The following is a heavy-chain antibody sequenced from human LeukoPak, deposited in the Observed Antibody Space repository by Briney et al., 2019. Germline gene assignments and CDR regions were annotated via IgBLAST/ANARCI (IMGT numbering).Heavy chain of an antibody. V-gene: IGHV1-69*13. CDR1: GYTFARYY. J-gene: IGHJ6*02. CDR3: ASPLPGYDILTGSDYYYYGMDV. CDR2: IIPIFGTA. Sequence: SVKVSCKASGYTFARYYIHWVRQAPGQGLEWMGGIIPIFGTANYAQKFQGRVTITADESTSTAYMELSSLRSEDTAVYYCASPLPGYDILTGSDYYYYGMDVWGQGTTVTVSS. D-gene: IGHD3-9*01.